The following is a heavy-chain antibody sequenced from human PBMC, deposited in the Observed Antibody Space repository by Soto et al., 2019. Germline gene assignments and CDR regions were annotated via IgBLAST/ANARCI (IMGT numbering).Heavy chain of an antibody. D-gene: IGHD6-19*01. CDR1: GFTFSSYA. V-gene: IGHV3-30-3*01. J-gene: IGHJ3*02. Sequence: QVQLVESGGGVVQPGRSLRLSCAASGFTFSSYAMHWVRQAPGKGLEWVAVISYDGSNKYYADSVKGRFTISRDNSKNTLYLQMNSLRAEDTAVYYCARGLKQWLTFDAFDIWGQGTMVTVSS. CDR2: ISYDGSNK. CDR3: ARGLKQWLTFDAFDI.